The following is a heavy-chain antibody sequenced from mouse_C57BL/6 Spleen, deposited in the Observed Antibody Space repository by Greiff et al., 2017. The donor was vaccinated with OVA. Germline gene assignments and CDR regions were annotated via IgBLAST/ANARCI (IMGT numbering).Heavy chain of an antibody. V-gene: IGHV1-82*01. J-gene: IGHJ4*01. CDR1: GYAFSSSW. CDR3: ARHYYGSSFYAMDY. Sequence: QVQLQQSGPELVKPGASVKISCKASGYAFSSSWMNWVKQRPGKGLEWIGRIYPGDGDTNYNGKFKGKATLTADKSSSTAYMQLSSLTSEDSAVYFWARHYYGSSFYAMDYWGQGTSVTVSS. CDR2: IYPGDGDT. D-gene: IGHD1-1*01.